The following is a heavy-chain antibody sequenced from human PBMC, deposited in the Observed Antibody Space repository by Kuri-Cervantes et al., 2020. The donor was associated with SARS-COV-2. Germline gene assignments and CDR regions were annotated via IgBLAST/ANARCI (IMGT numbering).Heavy chain of an antibody. J-gene: IGHJ5*01. V-gene: IGHV3-30*04. Sequence: GESLKISCAASGFTFSSYAMSWVRLAPGKGLEWVAFISYDGSSEYYADSVRGRFTVSRDNSKNTLYLQVNSLRADDTAVYYCAKDRVGVQDSWGQGTQVTVSS. CDR3: AKDRVGVQDS. CDR2: ISYDGSSE. D-gene: IGHD2-21*01. CDR1: GFTFSSYA.